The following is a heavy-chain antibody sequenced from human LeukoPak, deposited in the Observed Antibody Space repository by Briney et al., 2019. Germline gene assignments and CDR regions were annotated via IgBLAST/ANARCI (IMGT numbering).Heavy chain of an antibody. J-gene: IGHJ4*02. Sequence: ASVKVSCKASGHTFTGYYMHWVRQAPGQGLEWMGWINPNSGGTNYAQRFQGRVTMTRDTSISTAYMELSRLRSDDTAVYYCARLVVPAAPDNYWGQGTLVTVSS. CDR3: ARLVVPAAPDNY. V-gene: IGHV1-2*02. CDR2: INPNSGGT. CDR1: GHTFTGYY. D-gene: IGHD2-2*01.